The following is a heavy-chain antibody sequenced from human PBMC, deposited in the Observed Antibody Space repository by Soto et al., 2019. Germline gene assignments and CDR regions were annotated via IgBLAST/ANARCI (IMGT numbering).Heavy chain of an antibody. CDR3: ARVVPLAGNDY. D-gene: IGHD6-19*01. CDR2: ISTNTIYI. V-gene: IGHV3-21*01. Sequence: EVQLVESGGGLVKPGGSLRLSCAASGFTFSSYSMNWVRQAPGKGLEWVSSISTNTIYIYYADSVRGRFTISRDNAKNSLYLQMNSLRAEDTAVYYCARVVPLAGNDYWGQGTLVTVSS. J-gene: IGHJ4*02. CDR1: GFTFSSYS.